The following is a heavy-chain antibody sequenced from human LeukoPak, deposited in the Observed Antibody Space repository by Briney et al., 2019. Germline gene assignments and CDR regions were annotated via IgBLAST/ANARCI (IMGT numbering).Heavy chain of an antibody. V-gene: IGHV4-39*01. J-gene: IGHJ4*02. Sequence: PSETLSLTCTVSGGSISGSFYYWGWIRQPPGKGLGWIGSIYYSGSTYYNPSLKSRVTISVDTSKNQFSLNLSSVTAADTAVYYCARRGLIDYWGQGTLVTVSS. CDR3: ARRGLIDY. CDR1: GGSISGSFYY. CDR2: IYYSGST. D-gene: IGHD3/OR15-3a*01.